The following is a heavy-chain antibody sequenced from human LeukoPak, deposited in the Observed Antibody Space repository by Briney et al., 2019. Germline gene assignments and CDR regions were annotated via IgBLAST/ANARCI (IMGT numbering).Heavy chain of an antibody. CDR2: IQNIGST. D-gene: IGHD5-24*01. CDR3: ARGDGNWFDP. V-gene: IGHV4-59*11. Sequence: SETLSLTCTVSGGSINSHYWSWIRQPPGEGLEWIGYIQNIGSTNYNPSLKSRVTISIDTSRTQFSLKLSSVTAADTAIYYCARGDGNWFDPWGQGILVTVSS. J-gene: IGHJ5*02. CDR1: GGSINSHY.